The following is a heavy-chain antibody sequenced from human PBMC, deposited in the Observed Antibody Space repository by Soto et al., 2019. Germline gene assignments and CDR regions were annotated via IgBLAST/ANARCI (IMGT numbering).Heavy chain of an antibody. CDR2: IYPGDSET. D-gene: IGHD6-13*01. CDR1: GDSFSNYW. CDR3: ARSPRSSPYFDY. Sequence: GESLKISCKGSGDSFSNYWIAWVRQMPGKGLEWMGIIYPGDSETRYSPSFHGKVTISADRSIGTAYLQWSSLEASDSAFYFCARSPRSSPYFDYWGQGALVTVSS. V-gene: IGHV5-51*01. J-gene: IGHJ4*02.